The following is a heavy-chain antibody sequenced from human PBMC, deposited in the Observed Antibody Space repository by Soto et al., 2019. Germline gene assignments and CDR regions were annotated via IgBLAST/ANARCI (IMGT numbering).Heavy chain of an antibody. Sequence: VQLMQSGAEVKKPGSSVKVSCKASGGTFSSHSINWVRQAPGQGLEWMGGVISLFGTANYAHNFKGRVTITADQSTSTAYMELNSLRSDYTAVYYCAREVGYGDFSAALLDWGQGTLVTVSA. CDR1: GGTFSSHS. V-gene: IGHV1-69*01. J-gene: IGHJ4*02. CDR3: AREVGYGDFSAALLD. CDR2: VISLFGTA. D-gene: IGHD4-17*01.